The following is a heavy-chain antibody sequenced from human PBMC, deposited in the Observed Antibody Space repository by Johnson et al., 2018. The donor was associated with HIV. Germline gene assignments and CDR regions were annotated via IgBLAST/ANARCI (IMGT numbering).Heavy chain of an antibody. D-gene: IGHD6-13*01. CDR3: AKDHAAAEGSEGAFDI. CDR1: GFTFDDFG. CDR2: ISWNSGSI. V-gene: IGHV3-20*04. Sequence: VQLVESGGRVVRPGGSLRLSCAASGFTFDDFGMSWVRQAPGKGLAWVSGISWNSGSIGYADSVKGRFTISRDNAKNSLYLQMNSLRAEDTALYYCAKDHAAAEGSEGAFDIWGQGTMVTVSS. J-gene: IGHJ3*02.